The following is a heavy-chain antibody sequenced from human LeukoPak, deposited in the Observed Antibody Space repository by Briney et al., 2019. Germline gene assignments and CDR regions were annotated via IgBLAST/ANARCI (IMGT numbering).Heavy chain of an antibody. J-gene: IGHJ4*02. V-gene: IGHV3-53*01. CDR2: IYSGGST. Sequence: GGSLRLSCAASGFTVSSNYMSWVRQAPGKGLEWVSVIYSGGSTYYADSVKGRFTISRDNSKNTLYLQMNSLRAEVTAVYYCAFPVAGTPFDYWGQGTLVTVSS. CDR1: GFTVSSNY. D-gene: IGHD6-19*01. CDR3: AFPVAGTPFDY.